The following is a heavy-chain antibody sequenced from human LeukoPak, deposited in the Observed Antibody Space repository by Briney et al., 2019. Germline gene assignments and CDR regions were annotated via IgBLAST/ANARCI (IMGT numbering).Heavy chain of an antibody. CDR1: GYSISSGYY. V-gene: IGHV4-38-2*02. J-gene: IGHJ4*02. D-gene: IGHD3-22*01. Sequence: SETLSLTCTASGYSISSGYYWGWIRQPPGKGLEWIGSVYFSGSSYYNPSLKSRVTISVDTSENHFYLKLNSVTAADTAVYYCARRAHYYDSSGYRDPVDYWGQGTLVTVSS. CDR2: VYFSGSS. CDR3: ARRAHYYDSSGYRDPVDY.